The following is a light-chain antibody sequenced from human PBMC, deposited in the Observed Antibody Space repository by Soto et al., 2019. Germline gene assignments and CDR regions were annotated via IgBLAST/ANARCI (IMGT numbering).Light chain of an antibody. CDR2: EVS. Sequence: QSALTQPPSASGSPGQSVTISCTGTSSDVGGYNYVSWYQQHPGKAPKLMIYEVSQRPSGVPDRFSGSKSDNTASLTVSGLQAEDEADYYCNSYAGSNNVFGTGTKVTVL. CDR1: SSDVGGYNY. V-gene: IGLV2-8*01. J-gene: IGLJ1*01. CDR3: NSYAGSNNV.